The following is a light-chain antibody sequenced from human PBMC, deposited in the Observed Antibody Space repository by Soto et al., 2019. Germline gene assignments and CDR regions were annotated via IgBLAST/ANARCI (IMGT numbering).Light chain of an antibody. V-gene: IGKV3-15*01. CDR3: QQYNSWPPIT. Sequence: EIVMTQSPGTLSVSPGEGATLFCRASQSVRTKLAWYQQRAGQAPRLLMYGASTRATGIPDRFSGSGSGTEFTLTISSLQPEDFAVYYCQQYNSWPPITFGQGTRLEIK. J-gene: IGKJ5*01. CDR2: GAS. CDR1: QSVRTK.